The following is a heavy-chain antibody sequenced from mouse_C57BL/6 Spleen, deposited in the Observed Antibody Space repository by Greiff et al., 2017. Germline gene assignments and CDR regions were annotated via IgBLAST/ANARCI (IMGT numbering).Heavy chain of an antibody. V-gene: IGHV1-80*01. CDR3: AREGFDSNYAMDY. CDR1: GFAFSSYW. J-gene: IGHJ4*01. D-gene: IGHD2-5*01. Sequence: VQLQQSGAVLVKPGASVKISCKASGFAFSSYWMHWVKQRPGKGLEWIGQVYPGDGDTNYNGKFKGKATLTADKSSSTAYMQLSSLTSEDSAVYFCAREGFDSNYAMDYWGQGTSVTVSS. CDR2: VYPGDGDT.